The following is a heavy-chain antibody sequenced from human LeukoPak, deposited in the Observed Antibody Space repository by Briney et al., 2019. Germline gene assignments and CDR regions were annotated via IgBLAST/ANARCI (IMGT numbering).Heavy chain of an antibody. V-gene: IGHV3-30*04. Sequence: GRSLRLSCAASGFTFSSYAMHWVRQAPGKGLEWVAVISYDGSKYYADSVKGRFTISRDNSKNTLYLQMNSLRAEDTAVYYCARDARLGYCSGTSCYAYYFDYWGQGTLVTVSS. D-gene: IGHD2-2*01. CDR2: ISYDGSK. CDR1: GFTFSSYA. CDR3: ARDARLGYCSGTSCYAYYFDY. J-gene: IGHJ4*02.